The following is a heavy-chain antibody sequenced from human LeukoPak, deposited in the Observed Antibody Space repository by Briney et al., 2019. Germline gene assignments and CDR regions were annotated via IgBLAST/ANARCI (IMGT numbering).Heavy chain of an antibody. Sequence: ASVKVSCKASGYTFTSYGISWVRQAPGQGLEWMGWINTNTGNPTYAQGFTGRFVFSLDTSVSTAYLQISSLKAEDTAVYYCARVSLHPAQRIVGARTLDYWGQGTLVTVSS. J-gene: IGHJ4*02. D-gene: IGHD1-26*01. CDR1: GYTFTSYG. CDR2: INTNTGNP. V-gene: IGHV7-4-1*02. CDR3: ARVSLHPAQRIVGARTLDY.